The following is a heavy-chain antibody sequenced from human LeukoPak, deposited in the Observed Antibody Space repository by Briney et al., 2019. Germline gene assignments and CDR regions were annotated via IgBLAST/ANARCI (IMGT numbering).Heavy chain of an antibody. CDR1: GGSISSYY. Sequence: SETLSLTCTVSGGSISSYYWSWIRQPPGKGLEWIGYIYYRGSTNYNPSLKSRVTIPVDTSKNQFSLKLSSVTAADTAVYYCARDSTVTTKADPWGQGTLVTVSS. CDR2: IYYRGST. V-gene: IGHV4-59*01. CDR3: ARDSTVTTKADP. J-gene: IGHJ5*02. D-gene: IGHD4-17*01.